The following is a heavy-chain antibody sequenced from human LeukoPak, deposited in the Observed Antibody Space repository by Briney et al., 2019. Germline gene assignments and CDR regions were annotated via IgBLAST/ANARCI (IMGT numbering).Heavy chain of an antibody. Sequence: GGSLRLSCVGSGFTFNAYAMSWVRQRPGKGPEWVSMISSSGDGTDYAESVKDRLSISRDNAKKTLYLQINDPRGDDTAIYYSAKDPRAMGRYFFDDWGQGRLVIVSS. J-gene: IGHJ4*01. CDR3: AKDPRAMGRYFFDD. CDR1: GFTFNAYA. D-gene: IGHD3-16*01. V-gene: IGHV3-23*01. CDR2: ISSSGDGT.